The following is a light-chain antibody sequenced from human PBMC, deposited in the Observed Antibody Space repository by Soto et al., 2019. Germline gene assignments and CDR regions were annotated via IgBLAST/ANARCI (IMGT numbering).Light chain of an antibody. V-gene: IGKV1-12*01. Sequence: DIQMTQSPSSVSASVGDRVTITCRASQGISSWLAWYQQKPGKAPKLLIYAASSLQSGVPSRFSGSGTGTDFALAISCLQPPDFATYYWHQANSFFRVMFGAGTKVDIK. J-gene: IGKJ3*01. CDR3: HQANSFFRVM. CDR2: AAS. CDR1: QGISSW.